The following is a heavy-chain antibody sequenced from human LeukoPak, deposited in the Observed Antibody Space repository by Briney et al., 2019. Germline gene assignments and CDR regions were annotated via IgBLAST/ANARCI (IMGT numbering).Heavy chain of an antibody. D-gene: IGHD3-22*01. CDR1: GGTFSSYA. CDR3: ARGGIVAGYFDY. CDR2: ISAYNGNT. J-gene: IGHJ4*02. V-gene: IGHV1-18*01. Sequence: ASVKVSCKASGGTFSSYAISWVRQAPGQGLEWMGWISAYNGNTNYAQKLQGRVTMTTDTSTSTAYMELRSLRSDDTAVYYCARGGIVAGYFDYWGQGTLVTVSS.